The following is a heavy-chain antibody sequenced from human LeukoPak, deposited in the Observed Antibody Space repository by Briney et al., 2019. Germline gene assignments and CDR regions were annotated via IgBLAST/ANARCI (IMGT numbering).Heavy chain of an antibody. CDR1: GYTFTGYY. D-gene: IGHD3-10*01. V-gene: IGHV1-2*02. CDR2: INPNSGGT. Sequence: GASVKVSCKASGYTFTGYYMHWVRQAPGQRLEWMGWINPNSGGTNYAQKFQGRVTMTTDTSISTAYMELSRLRSDDTAVYYCATTYYYGSGSYGDAFDIWGQGTMVTVSS. CDR3: ATTYYYGSGSYGDAFDI. J-gene: IGHJ3*02.